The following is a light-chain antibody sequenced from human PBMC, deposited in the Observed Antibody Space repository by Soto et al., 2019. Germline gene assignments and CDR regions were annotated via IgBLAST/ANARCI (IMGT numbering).Light chain of an antibody. Sequence: QSALRQPRSVCGSPGQAVTISCTGTSSDVGGYNYVSWYQQHPGKAPKLMIYDVTTRPSGVPDRFSGSKSGNTASLTISGLQAEDEADYYCSSHAGSYVVFGTGTKVTVL. CDR2: DVT. CDR3: SSHAGSYVV. CDR1: SSDVGGYNY. J-gene: IGLJ1*01. V-gene: IGLV2-11*01.